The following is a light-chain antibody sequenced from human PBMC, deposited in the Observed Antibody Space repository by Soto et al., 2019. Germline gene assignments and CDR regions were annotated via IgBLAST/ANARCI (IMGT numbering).Light chain of an antibody. Sequence: QSVLTHPPSVPGAPGQRVTISCTGTSSNIGAGYGVHWYQQLPGTSPKLLIYANSNRPSGVPDRFSASKSGTSASLAITGLQAEDEAEYYCQSYDSSLSVHIYVFLNRSKGIVL. CDR2: ANS. V-gene: IGLV1-40*01. CDR1: SSNIGAGYG. CDR3: QSYDSSLSVHIYV. J-gene: IGLJ1*01.